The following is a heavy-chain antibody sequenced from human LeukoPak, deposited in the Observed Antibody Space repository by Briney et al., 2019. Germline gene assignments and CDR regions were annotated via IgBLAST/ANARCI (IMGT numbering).Heavy chain of an antibody. J-gene: IGHJ3*02. CDR3: ARPIYYYDSSGYYSRYAFDI. V-gene: IGHV4-38-2*01. CDR2: IYHSGST. D-gene: IGHD3-22*01. Sequence: SETLSLTCAVSGYSLSSGYYWGWIRQPPGKGLEWIGSIYHSGSTYYNPSLKSRVTISVDTSKNQFSLKLSSVTAADTAVYYCARPIYYYDSSGYYSRYAFDIWGQGTMVTVSS. CDR1: GYSLSSGYY.